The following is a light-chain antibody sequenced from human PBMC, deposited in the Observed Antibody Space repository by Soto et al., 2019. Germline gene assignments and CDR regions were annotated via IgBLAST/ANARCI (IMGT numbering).Light chain of an antibody. Sequence: QSALTQPASVSGSLGQSITISCTGTSGDVGGYNYVPWYQQHPGKAPKLMIYDIINRPTGVSNRFSGSKSGNTASLTISGLQAEDEADFYCSSYTSSSTLLFGTGTKVTVL. CDR2: DII. CDR3: SSYTSSSTLL. V-gene: IGLV2-14*01. J-gene: IGLJ1*01. CDR1: SGDVGGYNY.